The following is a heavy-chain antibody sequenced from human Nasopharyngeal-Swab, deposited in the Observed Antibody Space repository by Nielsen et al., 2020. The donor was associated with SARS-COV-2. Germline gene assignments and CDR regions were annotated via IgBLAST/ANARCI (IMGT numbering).Heavy chain of an antibody. CDR3: ARDASNYGDYYYYYGMDV. J-gene: IGHJ6*02. Sequence: SETLSLTCTVSGGSVSSGSYYWSWTRQPPGKGLEWIGYIYYSGSTNYNPSLKSRVTISVDTSKNQFSLKLSSVTAADTAVYYCARDASNYGDYYYYYGMDVWGQGTTVTVSS. D-gene: IGHD4-11*01. CDR1: GGSVSSGSYY. CDR2: IYYSGST. V-gene: IGHV4-61*01.